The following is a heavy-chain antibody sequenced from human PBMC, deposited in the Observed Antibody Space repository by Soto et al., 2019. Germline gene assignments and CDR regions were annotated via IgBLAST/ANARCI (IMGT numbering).Heavy chain of an antibody. CDR2: ISDDGVSK. CDR3: ARAYYFGSGTSYTLYY. J-gene: IGHJ4*02. D-gene: IGHD3-10*01. CDR1: GFTFSNYG. Sequence: GGSLRLSCAASGFTFSNYGMHWVRQAPGKGLEWVAAISDDGVSKYYADSVQGRFTISRDNSESAVFLQMNSLRPDDTALYFCARAYYFGSGTSYTLYYWGQGTQVTVSS. V-gene: IGHV3-30*03.